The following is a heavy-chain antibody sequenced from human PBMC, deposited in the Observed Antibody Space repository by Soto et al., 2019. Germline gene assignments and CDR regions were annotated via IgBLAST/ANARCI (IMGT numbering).Heavy chain of an antibody. CDR2: ISDDGVSK. CDR3: ARAYYFGSGTSYTLYY. J-gene: IGHJ4*02. D-gene: IGHD3-10*01. CDR1: GFTFSNYG. Sequence: GGSLRLSCAASGFTFSNYGMHWVRQAPGKGLEWVAAISDDGVSKYYADSVQGRFTISRDNSESAVFLQMNSLRPDDTALYFCARAYYFGSGTSYTLYYWGQGTQVTVSS. V-gene: IGHV3-30*03.